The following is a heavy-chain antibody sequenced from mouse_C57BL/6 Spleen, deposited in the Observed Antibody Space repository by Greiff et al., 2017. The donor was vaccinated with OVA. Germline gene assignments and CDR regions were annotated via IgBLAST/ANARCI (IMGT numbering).Heavy chain of an antibody. CDR1: GFTFSDYY. J-gene: IGHJ1*03. Sequence: EVKLMESEGGLVQPGRSMKLSCTASGFTFSDYYMAWVRQVPEKGLEWVANINYDGSSTYYLDSLKSRFIISRDNAKNILYLQMSSLKSEDTATYYCARIYGNYDWYFDVWGTGTTVTVSS. CDR3: ARIYGNYDWYFDV. CDR2: INYDGSST. D-gene: IGHD2-1*01. V-gene: IGHV5-16*01.